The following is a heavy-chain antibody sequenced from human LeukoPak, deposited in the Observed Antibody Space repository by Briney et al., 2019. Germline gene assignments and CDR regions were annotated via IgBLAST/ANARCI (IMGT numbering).Heavy chain of an antibody. D-gene: IGHD2-2*02. Sequence: ASVXVSCKASGGTFSSYAISWVRQAPGQGXEWMGGIIPIFGTANYAQKFQGRVTITADESTSTAYMELSSLRSEDTAVYYCARVGCSTTSCYRFDYWGQGTLVTVSS. CDR1: GGTFSSYA. J-gene: IGHJ4*02. V-gene: IGHV1-69*13. CDR2: IIPIFGTA. CDR3: ARVGCSTTSCYRFDY.